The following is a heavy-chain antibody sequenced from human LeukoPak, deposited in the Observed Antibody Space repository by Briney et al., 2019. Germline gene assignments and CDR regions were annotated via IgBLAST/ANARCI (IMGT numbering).Heavy chain of an antibody. D-gene: IGHD4-17*01. CDR2: INPNSGGT. J-gene: IGHJ6*02. V-gene: IGHV1-2*02. CDR3: ARGRAVTTLYYYYGMDV. CDR1: GYTFTSYD. Sequence: ASVKVSCKASGYTFTSYDINWVRQAPGQGLEWMGWINPNSGGTNYAQKFQGRVTMTRDTSISTAYMELSRLRSDDTAVYYCARGRAVTTLYYYYGMDVWGQGTTVTVSS.